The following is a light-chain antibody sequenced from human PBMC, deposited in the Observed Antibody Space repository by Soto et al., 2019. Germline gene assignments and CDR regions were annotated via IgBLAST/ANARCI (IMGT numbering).Light chain of an antibody. CDR1: QSIGKH. Sequence: DIPMTQSPSFLSASVGDRVTITCRASQSIGKHLNWYQHKPGKAPKFLIYGASTLQSGVPSRFTGSGSGTDFTLTVNSLQAEDFATYYCQQSYTSPTTFGQGTRLEI. J-gene: IGKJ5*01. V-gene: IGKV1-39*01. CDR2: GAS. CDR3: QQSYTSPTT.